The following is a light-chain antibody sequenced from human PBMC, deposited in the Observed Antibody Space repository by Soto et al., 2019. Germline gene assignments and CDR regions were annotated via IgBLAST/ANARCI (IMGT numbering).Light chain of an antibody. CDR2: SAS. Sequence: DIQLTQSPSFLSASVGDRVNITCRASQGIRNSLAWFQQKSGQAPNLLMYSASVLQSGVPSRFSGSGSGTAFTLTISSLQPEDFATYYCQQLTTFPLTFGGGTKVEV. CDR1: QGIRNS. CDR3: QQLTTFPLT. J-gene: IGKJ4*01. V-gene: IGKV1-9*01.